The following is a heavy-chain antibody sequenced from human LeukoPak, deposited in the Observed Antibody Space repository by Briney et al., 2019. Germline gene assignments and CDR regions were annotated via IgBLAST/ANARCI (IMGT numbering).Heavy chain of an antibody. D-gene: IGHD6-6*01. Sequence: GGSLRLSCVASEFTFSNYWIHWVRQPPGKGLVWVSRIDSDGSSTSYADSVKGRFTISRDNAKNTLYLQMNSLRAEDTAVYYCARVTSSSFAFDYWGQGTLVTVSS. CDR2: IDSDGSST. J-gene: IGHJ4*02. CDR1: EFTFSNYW. CDR3: ARVTSSSFAFDY. V-gene: IGHV3-74*01.